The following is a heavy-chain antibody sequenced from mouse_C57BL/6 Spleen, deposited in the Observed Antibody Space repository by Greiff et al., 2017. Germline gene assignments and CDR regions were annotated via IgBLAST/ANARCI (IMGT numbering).Heavy chain of an antibody. CDR2: ISSCSSNF. CDR1: GFTFSDYG. V-gene: IGHV5-17*01. CDR3: ARPSSYHKGAMDY. D-gene: IGHD2-12*01. Sequence: EVQVVEPGGGLVKPGGSLKLSCEASGFTFSDYGLHWVRQAPEQGLEWVAYISSCSSNFYYAQQVKGRFTLSRDNAKNTLCLQRTRRRSEDTAMYYCARPSSYHKGAMDYWGQGTSVTVSS. J-gene: IGHJ4*01.